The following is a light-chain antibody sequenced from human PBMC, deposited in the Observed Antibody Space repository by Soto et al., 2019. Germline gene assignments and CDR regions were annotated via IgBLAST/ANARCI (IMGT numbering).Light chain of an antibody. Sequence: ERVITHSPVALSVSPGEIATLSCGAIQIVRSNVAWYGQKPGHPPRLLMYDGSTCATGITARFSGSRSGTEFTLPISSLQYADFAVYYCQQYYYSSPRKFGQGTKVDIK. J-gene: IGKJ1*01. CDR1: QIVRSN. V-gene: IGKV3-15*01. CDR2: DGS. CDR3: QQYYYSSPRK.